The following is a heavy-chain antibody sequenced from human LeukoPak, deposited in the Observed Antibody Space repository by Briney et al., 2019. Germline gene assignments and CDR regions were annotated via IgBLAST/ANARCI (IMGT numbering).Heavy chain of an antibody. Sequence: ASVKVSCKASGYTFTGYYMHWVRQAPGQGLEWMGWINPNSGGTNYAQKFQGRVTMTRDTSISTAYMELSRLRSDDTALYYCARGVCSSTSCPIEYWGRGTLVTVSS. CDR1: GYTFTGYY. V-gene: IGHV1-2*02. CDR3: ARGVCSSTSCPIEY. D-gene: IGHD2-2*01. J-gene: IGHJ4*02. CDR2: INPNSGGT.